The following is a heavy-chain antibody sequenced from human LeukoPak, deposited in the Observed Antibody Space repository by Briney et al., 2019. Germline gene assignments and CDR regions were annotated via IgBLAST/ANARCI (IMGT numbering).Heavy chain of an antibody. J-gene: IGHJ5*02. CDR2: IYYSGST. CDR1: GGSISSYY. V-gene: IGHV4-59*01. Sequence: SETLSLTCTVSGGSISSYYWSWIRQPPGKGLESIGYIYYSGSTNYNPSLKSRVTISVDTSKNQFSLELSSVTAADTAVYYCARVPHSSSWYYWFDPWGQGTLVTVSS. D-gene: IGHD6-13*01. CDR3: ARVPHSSSWYYWFDP.